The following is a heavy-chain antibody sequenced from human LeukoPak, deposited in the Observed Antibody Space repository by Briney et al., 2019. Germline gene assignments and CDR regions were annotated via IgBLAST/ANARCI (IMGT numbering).Heavy chain of an antibody. CDR3: ARDQNLWVQGPNSNYGMDV. CDR2: IFYSGTT. D-gene: IGHD4-23*01. J-gene: IGHJ6*02. Sequence: SETLSLTCTVSGGSVSSGSHFWTWIRQSPGRGLEWIGNIFYSGTTNYNPSLKSRITMSVDSSDNQFSLKLSSVTAADTAVYYCARDQNLWVQGPNSNYGMDVWGQGIKVTVSS. CDR1: GGSVSSGSHF. V-gene: IGHV4-61*01.